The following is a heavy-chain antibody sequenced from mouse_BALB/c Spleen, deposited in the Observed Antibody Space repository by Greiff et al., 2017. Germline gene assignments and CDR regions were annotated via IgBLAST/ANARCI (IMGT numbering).Heavy chain of an antibody. CDR2: ISSGGSYT. J-gene: IGHJ4*01. D-gene: IGHD2-1*01. Sequence: EVMLVESGGGLVKPGGSLKLSCAASGFTFSSYGMSWVRQTPDKRLEWVATISSGGSYTYYPDSVKGRFTISRDNAKNTLYLQMSSLKSEDTAMYYCARPYGNYYAMDYWGQGTSVTVSS. CDR1: GFTFSSYG. V-gene: IGHV5-6*03. CDR3: ARPYGNYYAMDY.